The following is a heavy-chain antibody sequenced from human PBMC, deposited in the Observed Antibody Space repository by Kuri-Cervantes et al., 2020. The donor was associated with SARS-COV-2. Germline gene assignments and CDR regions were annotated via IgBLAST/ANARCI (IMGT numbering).Heavy chain of an antibody. J-gene: IGHJ6*02. D-gene: IGHD3-3*01. CDR3: ARATYYDFWSGYYAAPYYYYGMDV. V-gene: IGHV4-59*08. CDR2: IHYTGST. Sequence: ESLKISCTVSGGSISNYYWSWIRQPPGKGLEWIGYIHYTGSTSYNPSLKSRVTISVDTSKNQFSLKLSSVTAADTAVYYCARATYYDFWSGYYAAPYYYYGMDVWGQGTTVTVSS. CDR1: GGSISNYY.